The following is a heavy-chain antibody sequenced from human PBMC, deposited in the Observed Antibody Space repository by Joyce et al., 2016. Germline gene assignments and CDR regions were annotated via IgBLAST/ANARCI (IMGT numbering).Heavy chain of an antibody. J-gene: IGHJ4*02. V-gene: IGHV1-3*01. CDR1: GYTFTSYA. CDR3: ARDWMTTGFDY. CDR2: SNGGDAHL. Sequence: QVQLVQSGAEVKKPGASVKLSCKASGYTFTSYAIHWVRQAPGQRLEWMGDSNGGDAHLVYSQSFQDRLTITKDTSASTVYLELSSLRSEDTAVYYCARDWMTTGFDYWGQGALVTVSS. D-gene: IGHD4-11*01.